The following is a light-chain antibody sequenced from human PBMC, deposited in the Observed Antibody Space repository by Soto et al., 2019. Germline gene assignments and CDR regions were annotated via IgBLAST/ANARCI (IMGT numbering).Light chain of an antibody. V-gene: IGKV1-5*01. CDR3: QRDNHY. Sequence: DIQMTQSPSTLSASVGDRVTITCRASQSIDKWLTWYQQKPGKAPKALIYEVSNLKRGVPSRFSGSGSGTEFTLTISSLQPDDFATYYCQRDNHYFGGGTKWIS. CDR1: QSIDKW. CDR2: EVS. J-gene: IGKJ4*01.